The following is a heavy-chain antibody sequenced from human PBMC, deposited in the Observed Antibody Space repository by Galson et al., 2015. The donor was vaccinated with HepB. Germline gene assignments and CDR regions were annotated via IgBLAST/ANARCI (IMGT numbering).Heavy chain of an antibody. J-gene: IGHJ4*02. Sequence: SLRLSCAASGFTFSTYWMHWARQAPGKGPVWVSHINIDGSDIKYADSVRGRFTISRDNARNTLDLQMNSLTAEDTATYYCVRGSSDWLGLDYWGQGALVIVSS. D-gene: IGHD6-19*01. V-gene: IGHV3-74*01. CDR1: GFTFSTYW. CDR3: VRGSSDWLGLDY. CDR2: INIDGSDI.